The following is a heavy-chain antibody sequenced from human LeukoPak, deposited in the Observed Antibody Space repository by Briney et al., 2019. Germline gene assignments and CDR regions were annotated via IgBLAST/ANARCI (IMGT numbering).Heavy chain of an antibody. Sequence: TSSETLSLTCTVSGGSISSYYWSWIRQPPGKGLEWIGYIYYSGSTNYNPSLKSRVTISVDTSKNQFSLKLSSVTAADTAVYYCARHFLVAAAFDIWGQGTMVTVSS. V-gene: IGHV4-59*08. CDR2: IYYSGST. J-gene: IGHJ3*02. D-gene: IGHD2-15*01. CDR1: GGSISSYY. CDR3: ARHFLVAAAFDI.